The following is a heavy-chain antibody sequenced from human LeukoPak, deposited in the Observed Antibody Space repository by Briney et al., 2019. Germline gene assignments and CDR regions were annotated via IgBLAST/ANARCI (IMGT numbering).Heavy chain of an antibody. V-gene: IGHV4-59*08. CDR1: GGSISTYY. Sequence: PSETLSLTCTVSGGSISTYYWSWIRQPPGKGLEWIGYIFYSGTTKYSSSLKSRVTISLDTSKNQFSLRLSSVTAADTAVYYCARSGFMGDYDLFDPWGQGILVTVSS. CDR3: ARSGFMGDYDLFDP. D-gene: IGHD3-16*01. CDR2: IFYSGTT. J-gene: IGHJ5*02.